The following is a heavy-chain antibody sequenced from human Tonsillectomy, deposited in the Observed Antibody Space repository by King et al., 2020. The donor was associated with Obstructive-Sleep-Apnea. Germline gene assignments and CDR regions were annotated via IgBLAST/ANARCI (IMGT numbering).Heavy chain of an antibody. CDR1: GFTFDDYA. J-gene: IGHJ6*02. CDR3: VKGDYGSGQSGGDV. D-gene: IGHD3-10*01. CDR2: ISWNSGTI. V-gene: IGHV3-9*01. Sequence: QLVQSGGGLVQPGRSLRLSCAVSGFTFDDYAMHWVRQAPGKGLEGVSGISWNSGTIGYVDSVKGRFTISRDNAKNSLYLQMNSLRAEDTALYYCVKGDYGSGQSGGDVWGQGTTVTVSS.